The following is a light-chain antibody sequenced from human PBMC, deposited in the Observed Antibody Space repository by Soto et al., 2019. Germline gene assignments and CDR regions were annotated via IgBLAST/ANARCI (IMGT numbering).Light chain of an antibody. CDR2: EVN. CDR3: FSYAGSTYV. Sequence: QSALTQPASVSGSPGQSITISCTGTSSDIGRYNYVSWFQQHPGKVPKLVIFEVNYRPSGVSDRFSGSKSGNTASLTITGLQAEDEADYYCFSYAGSTYVFGTGTKVTVL. CDR1: SSDIGRYNY. J-gene: IGLJ1*01. V-gene: IGLV2-14*01.